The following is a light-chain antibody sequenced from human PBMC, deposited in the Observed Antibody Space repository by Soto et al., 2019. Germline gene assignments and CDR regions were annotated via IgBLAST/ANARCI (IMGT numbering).Light chain of an antibody. V-gene: IGLV1-44*01. CDR2: SNN. Sequence: QSVLTQPPSTSGTPGQKVTISCSGSSSNIGSNTVNWYQQLPGAAPKLLIQSNNQRPSGVPDRFSGSQSGTSASLAISGLQSEDEADYYCAVWDASLNGYVFGTGTKVTVL. CDR3: AVWDASLNGYV. CDR1: SSNIGSNT. J-gene: IGLJ1*01.